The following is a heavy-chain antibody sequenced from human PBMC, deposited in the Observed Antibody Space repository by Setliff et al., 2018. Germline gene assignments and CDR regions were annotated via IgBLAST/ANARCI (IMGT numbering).Heavy chain of an antibody. CDR3: ARDRYYNSWSGTSITAPHDAFDI. V-gene: IGHV1-46*03. CDR1: GYTLTNYY. J-gene: IGHJ3*02. Sequence: ASVKVSCKASGYTLTNYYMHWVRQAPGKGLEWMGIINPSGGLTRYAQKFQGRVTMTRDTSTSTVYTEVSSLRSEDTAVYYCARDRYYNSWSGTSITAPHDAFDIWGQGTMVTVSS. D-gene: IGHD3-3*01. CDR2: INPSGGLT.